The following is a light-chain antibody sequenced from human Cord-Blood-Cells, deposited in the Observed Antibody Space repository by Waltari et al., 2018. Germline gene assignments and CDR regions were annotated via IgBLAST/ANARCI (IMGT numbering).Light chain of an antibody. CDR3: QQYYSTPLT. CDR1: QSVLYSSNNKNY. Sequence: DIVMTQSPDSLAVSLGERATIHCKSSQSVLYSSNNKNYLAWYQQKPGQPPKLLIYWAATRESGFPDRFSGSGSGTDFTLAISSLQAEDVAVYYCQQYYSTPLTFGGGTKVEIK. V-gene: IGKV4-1*01. CDR2: WAA. J-gene: IGKJ4*01.